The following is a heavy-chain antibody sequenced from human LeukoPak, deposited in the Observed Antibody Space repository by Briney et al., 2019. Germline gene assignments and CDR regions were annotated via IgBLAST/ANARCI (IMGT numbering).Heavy chain of an antibody. CDR1: GFTFSSYA. CDR2: ISGSGGST. J-gene: IGHJ4*02. D-gene: IGHD1-26*01. Sequence: GGSLRLSRAASGFTFSSYAMSWVRQAPGKGLEWVSAISGSGGSTYYADSVKGRFTISRDNSKNTLYLQMNSLRAEDTAVYYCAKTGGSYSGYFDYWGQGTLVTVSS. CDR3: AKTGGSYSGYFDY. V-gene: IGHV3-23*01.